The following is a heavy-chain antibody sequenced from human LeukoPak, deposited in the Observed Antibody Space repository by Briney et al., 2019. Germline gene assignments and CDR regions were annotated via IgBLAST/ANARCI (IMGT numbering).Heavy chain of an antibody. J-gene: IGHJ4*02. CDR1: GFTFSSYW. V-gene: IGHV3-74*01. D-gene: IGHD3-3*01. CDR3: ARAEGDFWSGYYSLDY. CDR2: INSDGRST. Sequence: GGSLRLSCAASGFTFSSYWMHWGRQAPGKGLGWVSRINSDGRSTTYADSVKGRFTIPRDNAKNTLYLQMNSLRAEDTAVYYCARAEGDFWSGYYSLDYWGQGTLVTVSS.